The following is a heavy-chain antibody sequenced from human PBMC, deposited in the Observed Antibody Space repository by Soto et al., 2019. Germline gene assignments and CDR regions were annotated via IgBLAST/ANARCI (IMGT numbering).Heavy chain of an antibody. Sequence: PSETLSLTCTGSDGSIRSYYWSWIRQPPGKGLEWIGYIYYSGSTNYNPSLKSRVTISVDTSKNQFSLKLSSVTAADTAVYYCARAKNLAFDIWGQGTMVTVSS. CDR3: ARAKNLAFDI. D-gene: IGHD1-7*01. CDR2: IYYSGST. V-gene: IGHV4-59*01. CDR1: DGSIRSYY. J-gene: IGHJ3*02.